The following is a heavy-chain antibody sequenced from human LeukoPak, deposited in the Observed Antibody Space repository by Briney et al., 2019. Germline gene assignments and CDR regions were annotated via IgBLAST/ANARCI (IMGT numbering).Heavy chain of an antibody. Sequence: HPGGSLRLSCAASGFTFSTYGMHWVRQAPGKGLEWVAVMSYDGNNKYYADSVKGRFTISRDNSKNTLYLQMNSLRAEDTAVYYCAKEAGGLLVVGYMDVWGKGTTVTVSS. D-gene: IGHD1-26*01. J-gene: IGHJ6*03. CDR2: MSYDGNNK. CDR1: GFTFSTYG. V-gene: IGHV3-30*18. CDR3: AKEAGGLLVVGYMDV.